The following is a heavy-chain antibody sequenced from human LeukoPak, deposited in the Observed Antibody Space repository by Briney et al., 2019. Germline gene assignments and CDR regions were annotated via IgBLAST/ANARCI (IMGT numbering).Heavy chain of an antibody. CDR3: TRRSYFDY. J-gene: IGHJ4*02. V-gene: IGHV3-49*03. CDR1: GFSFGDCA. CDR2: IRSKPYGGTT. D-gene: IGHD1-14*01. Sequence: GGSLRLSCTASGFSFGDCAMSWFRQAPGKGLEWVSFIRSKPYGGTTEYAASVKGRFTISRDDSENIAYLQMNSLKTEDTAVYYCTRRSYFDYWGQGTLVTVSS.